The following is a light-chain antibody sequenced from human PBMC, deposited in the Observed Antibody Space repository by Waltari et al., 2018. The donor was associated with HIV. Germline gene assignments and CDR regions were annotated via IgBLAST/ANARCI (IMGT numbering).Light chain of an antibody. CDR1: SSDVGGQKY. Sequence: QSALTQPASVSGSPGQSITISCTGTSSDVGGQKYVSWYQQHPGKAPKRMFYEVSNRPSGISMRFSGAKSGNTASLNISWLQAEDEADYYCSSYTSRNTPHVLLGGGTKLTVL. CDR3: SSYTSRNTPHVL. J-gene: IGLJ2*01. CDR2: EVS. V-gene: IGLV2-14*01.